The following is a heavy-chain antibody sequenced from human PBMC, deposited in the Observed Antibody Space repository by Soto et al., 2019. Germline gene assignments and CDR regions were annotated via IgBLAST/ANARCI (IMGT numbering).Heavy chain of an antibody. J-gene: IGHJ4*02. CDR3: TTDPLPAMAPGEGYFDY. Sequence: EVQLVESGGGLVTPGGSLRLSCVASGFTINNVWMTWVRQAPGKGLEWVGHIKGETDGGTTDYAAPVKGRFTISRDDSKNTLFLQMSSLKTEDTGVYYCTTDPLPAMAPGEGYFDYWGQGTLVTVSS. CDR1: GFTINNVW. D-gene: IGHD5-18*01. CDR2: IKGETDGGTT. V-gene: IGHV3-15*01.